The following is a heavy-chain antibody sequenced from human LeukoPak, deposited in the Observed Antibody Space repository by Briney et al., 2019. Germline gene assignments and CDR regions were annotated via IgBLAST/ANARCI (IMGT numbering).Heavy chain of an antibody. V-gene: IGHV3-33*06. CDR1: GFTFSSYG. CDR3: AKDVV. D-gene: IGHD2-21*01. J-gene: IGHJ4*02. Sequence: GGSLRLSCAASGFTFSSYGMHWVRQAPGKGLEWVALIWYDGTNKYYADSVKGRFTTSRDNSKNTLYLQMNSLRAEDTAVYYCAKDVVRGQGTLVTVSS. CDR2: IWYDGTNK.